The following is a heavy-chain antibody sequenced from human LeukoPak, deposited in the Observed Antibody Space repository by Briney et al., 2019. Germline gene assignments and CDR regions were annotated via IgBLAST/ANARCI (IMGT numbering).Heavy chain of an antibody. D-gene: IGHD6-13*01. Sequence: ASVKVSCKASGGTFSSYAISWVRQAPGQGLEWMGRIIPILGIANYAQKFQGRVTITADKSTSTAYMELSSLRSEDTAVYYCARDRRIAAALDYWGQGTLVTVSS. CDR1: GGTFSSYA. CDR2: IIPILGIA. CDR3: ARDRRIAAALDY. J-gene: IGHJ4*02. V-gene: IGHV1-69*04.